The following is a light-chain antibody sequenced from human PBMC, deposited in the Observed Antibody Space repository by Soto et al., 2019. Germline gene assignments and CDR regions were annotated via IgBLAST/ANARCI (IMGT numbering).Light chain of an antibody. CDR1: SSDVGGYNY. CDR3: SSYGGSNNLV. J-gene: IGLJ2*01. V-gene: IGLV2-14*01. Sequence: QSALTQPASVSGSPGQSITISCTGTSSDVGGYNYVSWYQQHPDKAPKLMIYEVSNRPSGVSNRFSGSKSGNTASLTISGLQSEDEADYYCSSYGGSNNLVFGGGTKLTVL. CDR2: EVS.